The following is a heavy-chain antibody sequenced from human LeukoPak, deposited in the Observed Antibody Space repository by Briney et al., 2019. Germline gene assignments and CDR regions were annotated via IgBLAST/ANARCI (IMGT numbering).Heavy chain of an antibody. CDR2: IYFSGNT. D-gene: IGHD6-19*01. CDR1: GGSITSRDHY. CDR3: ARQVSGLSLYYFDY. Sequence: SETLSLTCTVSGGSITSRDHYWGWIRQPPGKRLQWIGSIYFSGNTDYNSSLKSRVTISVDTSRNQFSLKLRSLTAAGTAVYYCARQVSGLSLYYFDYWGQGTLITVSS. V-gene: IGHV4-39*01. J-gene: IGHJ4*02.